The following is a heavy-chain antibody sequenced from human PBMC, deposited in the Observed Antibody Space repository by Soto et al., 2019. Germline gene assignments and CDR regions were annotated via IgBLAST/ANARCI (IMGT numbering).Heavy chain of an antibody. CDR2: ISYDGSNK. Sequence: QVQLVESGGGVVQPGRSLRLSCAASGFTFSSYAMHWVRQAPGKGLEWVAVISYDGSNKYYTDSVKGRFTISRDNSKNTLYLQMNSLRAEDTAVYYCARARGKEARPGSHYYYYYGMDVWGQGTTVTVSS. D-gene: IGHD6-6*01. J-gene: IGHJ6*02. CDR3: ARARGKEARPGSHYYYYYGMDV. CDR1: GFTFSSYA. V-gene: IGHV3-30-3*01.